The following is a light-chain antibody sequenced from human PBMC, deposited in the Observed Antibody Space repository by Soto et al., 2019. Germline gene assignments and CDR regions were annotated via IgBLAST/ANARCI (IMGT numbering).Light chain of an antibody. J-gene: IGKJ3*01. CDR3: QQYTIYAGT. Sequence: DIQVTQSPSTLSTSVGDRVTITCRASQSISTWLAWYQQKPGTAPKLLIYRASTWESGVTSRFRGSGARTESTITINSLQPDDFATYYGQQYTIYAGTFGPRTKVDIK. V-gene: IGKV1-5*03. CDR1: QSISTW. CDR2: RAS.